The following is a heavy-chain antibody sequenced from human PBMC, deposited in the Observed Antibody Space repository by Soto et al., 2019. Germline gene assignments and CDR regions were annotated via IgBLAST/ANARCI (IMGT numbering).Heavy chain of an antibody. CDR2: ISAYNGNT. J-gene: IGHJ5*02. CDR3: ARDSGDIAAAGTCWFDP. Sequence: QVQLVQSGAEVKKPGASVKVSCKASGYTFTSYGISWVRQAPGQGLEWMGWISAYNGNTNYAQKLQGRVTMTTDTSRSTAYMELRSLRYDDTAVYYCARDSGDIAAAGTCWFDPWGQGTLVTVSS. V-gene: IGHV1-18*01. D-gene: IGHD6-13*01. CDR1: GYTFTSYG.